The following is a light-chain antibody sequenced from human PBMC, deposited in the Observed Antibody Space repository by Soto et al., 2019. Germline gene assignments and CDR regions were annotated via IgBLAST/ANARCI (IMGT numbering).Light chain of an antibody. J-gene: IGLJ2*01. Sequence: QSVLTQPPSASGTPGQRVTISCSGSSSNIGSNTVNLYQQLPGTAPKLLIYSNNKRPSGVPDRFSGSKSGTSASLAISGLQSEDEADYYCAAWDDSLNGVVFGGGTKVTVL. V-gene: IGLV1-44*01. CDR1: SSNIGSNT. CDR3: AAWDDSLNGVV. CDR2: SNN.